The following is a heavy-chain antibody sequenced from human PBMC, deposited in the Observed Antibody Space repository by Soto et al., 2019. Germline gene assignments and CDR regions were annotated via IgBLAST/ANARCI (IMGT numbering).Heavy chain of an antibody. V-gene: IGHV1-69*01. CDR2: IIPIFGTA. J-gene: IGHJ4*02. Sequence: QVQMVQSGAEVQKPGSSVKVSCKASGGTFSSYAISWVRQATGQGLEWMGGIIPIFGTANYAQKFQGRVTITADESPSTSYKELSSRRSEDTALYYCASERGIAAAGTKSYVDYWGQGTLVNVSS. CDR3: ASERGIAAAGTKSYVDY. D-gene: IGHD6-13*01. CDR1: GGTFSSYA.